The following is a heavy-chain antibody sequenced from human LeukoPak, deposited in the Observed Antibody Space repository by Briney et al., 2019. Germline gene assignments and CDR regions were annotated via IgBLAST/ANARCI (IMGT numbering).Heavy chain of an antibody. D-gene: IGHD3-3*01. V-gene: IGHV3-23*01. Sequence: GGSLRLSCAASGFTFSSYGMSWVRQAPGKGLEWVSTISSSGGSTYYADSVKGRFTISRENSKKTLYLQMNSLSAEDTAVYYCAKDLDDLWSGLGDYWGQGTLVTVSS. CDR2: ISSSGGST. CDR3: AKDLDDLWSGLGDY. CDR1: GFTFSSYG. J-gene: IGHJ4*02.